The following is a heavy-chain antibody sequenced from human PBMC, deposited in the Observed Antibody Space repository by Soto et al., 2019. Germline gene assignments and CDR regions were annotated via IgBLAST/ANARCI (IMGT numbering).Heavy chain of an antibody. CDR1: GYTFTSYY. D-gene: IGHD3-16*01. V-gene: IGHV1-46*03. CDR3: ARDRVEHPMITFGGGDY. J-gene: IGHJ4*02. Sequence: QVQLVQSGAEVKKPGASVKVSCKASGYTFTSYYMHWVRQAPGQGLEWMGIINPSGGSTSYAQKFQGRVTMTRDTSTSTVYMELSSLRSEDTAVYYCARDRVEHPMITFGGGDYWGQGTLVTVSS. CDR2: INPSGGST.